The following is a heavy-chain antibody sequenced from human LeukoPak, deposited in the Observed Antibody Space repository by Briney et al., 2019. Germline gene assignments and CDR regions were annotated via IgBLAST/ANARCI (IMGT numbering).Heavy chain of an antibody. Sequence: GGSLRLSCAAPGFTVSSNYMSWVRQAPGKGLEWVSSIYSAGSTNYADSVRGRFTISRDNSKNTLYLQMNSLRVEDTAVYYCARPGAPDAFDIWGRGTMVTVSS. CDR3: ARPGAPDAFDI. J-gene: IGHJ3*02. D-gene: IGHD1-26*01. V-gene: IGHV3-53*01. CDR2: IYSAGST. CDR1: GFTVSSNY.